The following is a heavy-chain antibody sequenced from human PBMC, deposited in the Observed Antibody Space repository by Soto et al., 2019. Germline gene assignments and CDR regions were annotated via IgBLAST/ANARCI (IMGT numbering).Heavy chain of an antibody. V-gene: IGHV3-11*01. Sequence: QVQLVESGGGLVKPGGSLRLSCAASGFTFSDYYMSWIRQAPGKGLEWVSYISSSGSTIYYADSVKGRFTISRDNAKNSLYLQMNSLGAEHTAVYYCARDFGVWFGGAYYYYYGMDVWGQGTTVTVSS. CDR2: ISSSGSTI. CDR1: GFTFSDYY. D-gene: IGHD3-10*01. CDR3: ARDFGVWFGGAYYYYYGMDV. J-gene: IGHJ6*02.